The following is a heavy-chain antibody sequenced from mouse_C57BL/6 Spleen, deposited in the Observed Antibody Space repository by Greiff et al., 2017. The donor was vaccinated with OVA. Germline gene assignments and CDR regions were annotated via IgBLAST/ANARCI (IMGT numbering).Heavy chain of an antibody. CDR3: SRTPPSYSSSLYYYAMDY. CDR1: GYTFTSYW. J-gene: IGHJ4*01. Sequence: QVQLQQPGAELVKPGASVKLSCKASGYTFTSYWMHWVKQRPGQGLEWIGMIHPNSGSTNYNEKFKSKATLTVDKSSSTAYMQLSSLTSEYSAFYCCSRTPPSYSSSLYYYAMDYWCQGTSVTVSS. CDR2: IHPNSGST. D-gene: IGHD1-1*01. V-gene: IGHV1-64*01.